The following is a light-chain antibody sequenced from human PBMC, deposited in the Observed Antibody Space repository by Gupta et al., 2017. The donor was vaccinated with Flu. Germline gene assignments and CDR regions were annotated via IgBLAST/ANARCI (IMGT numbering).Light chain of an antibody. J-gene: IGKJ2*02. V-gene: IGKV1-39*01. CDR2: GAS. CDR1: QNIRKY. CDR3: QQSYSRPWT. Sequence: PSSLSASVGDRVTITCRASQNIRKYLSWYQQKAGKAPKLLIYGASTLQSGVPSTFSGSGSGTDFTLTISSLQPEDFATYYCQQSYSRPWTFGQGTEVE.